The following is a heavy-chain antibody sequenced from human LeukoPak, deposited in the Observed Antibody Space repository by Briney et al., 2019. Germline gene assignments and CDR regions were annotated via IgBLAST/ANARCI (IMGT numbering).Heavy chain of an antibody. Sequence: PGRSLRLSCAASGFTFSSYGMPWVRQAPGKGLEWVAVIWYDGSNKCYADSVKGRFTISRDNSKNTLYLQMNSLRAEDTAVYYCAKEALSYYYDSSGHYFDYWGQGTLVTVSS. CDR2: IWYDGSNK. V-gene: IGHV3-33*06. CDR3: AKEALSYYYDSSGHYFDY. CDR1: GFTFSSYG. J-gene: IGHJ4*02. D-gene: IGHD3-22*01.